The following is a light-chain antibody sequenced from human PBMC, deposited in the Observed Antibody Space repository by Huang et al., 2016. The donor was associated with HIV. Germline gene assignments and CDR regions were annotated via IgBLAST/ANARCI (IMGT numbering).Light chain of an antibody. CDR1: QDIGNS. V-gene: IGKV1-9*01. CDR3: QQLKDYPVT. J-gene: IGKJ5*01. CDR2: AAS. Sequence: IQLNQSPSSLSASVGERVAITCRASQDIGNSLAWYQQRPGNAPKPLIYAASTLQGGVSSRFSGSVSGTYFTLTINDLQPEDFATYYCQQLKDYPVTFGQGTRLDIE.